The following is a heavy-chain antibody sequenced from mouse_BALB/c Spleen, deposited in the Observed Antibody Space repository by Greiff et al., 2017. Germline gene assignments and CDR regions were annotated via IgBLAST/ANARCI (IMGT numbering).Heavy chain of an antibody. D-gene: IGHD2-2*01. CDR1: GFTFSSYA. V-gene: IGHV5-9-3*01. CDR3: ARDGYTYAMDY. J-gene: IGHJ4*01. Sequence: EEKVVESGGGLVKPGGSLKLSCAASGFTFSSYAMSWVRQTPEKRLEWVATISSGGSYTYYPDSVKGRFTISRDNAKNTLYLQMSSLRSEDTAMYYCARDGYTYAMDYWGQGTSVTVSS. CDR2: ISSGGSYT.